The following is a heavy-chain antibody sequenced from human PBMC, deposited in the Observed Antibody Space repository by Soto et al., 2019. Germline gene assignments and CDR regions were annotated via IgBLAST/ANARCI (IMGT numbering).Heavy chain of an antibody. V-gene: IGHV3-21*01. CDR2: ISSSSSYI. J-gene: IGHJ6*02. CDR3: ARGTEVKGIAIFGVGGGDYGMDV. Sequence: PGGSLRLSCAASGFTFSSYSMNWVRQAPGKGLEWVSSISSSSSYIYYADSVKGRFTISRDNAKNSLYLQMNSLRAEDTAVYYCARGTEVKGIAIFGVGGGDYGMDVWGQGTTVTVSS. CDR1: GFTFSSYS. D-gene: IGHD3-3*01.